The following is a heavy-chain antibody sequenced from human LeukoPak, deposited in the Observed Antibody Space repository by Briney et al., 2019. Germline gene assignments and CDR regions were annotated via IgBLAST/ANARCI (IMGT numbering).Heavy chain of an antibody. CDR3: ARQGRSRGWSFDY. D-gene: IGHD6-19*01. CDR2: IYPTDSNT. J-gene: IGHJ4*02. V-gene: IGHV5-51*01. CDR1: GNSFTGYR. Sequence: GESLKISCKASGNSFTGYRIGWVRQMSGKGLEWMGIIYPTDSNTKYSPSFQGQVTISVDKSTNTAYLQWSSLKASDTAMYYCARQGRSRGWSFDYWGQGTRVTVSS.